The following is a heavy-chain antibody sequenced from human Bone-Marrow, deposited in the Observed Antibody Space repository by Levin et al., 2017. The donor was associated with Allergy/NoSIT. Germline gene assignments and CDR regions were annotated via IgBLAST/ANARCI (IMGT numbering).Heavy chain of an antibody. D-gene: IGHD3-10*01. Sequence: GESLKISCAASGFTFSSYGMHWVRQAPGKGLEWVAVISYDGSNKYYADSVKGRFTISRDNSKNTLYLQMNSLRAEDTAVYYCAKDRRWVGEHRPGDAFDIWGQGTMVTVSS. CDR3: AKDRRWVGEHRPGDAFDI. J-gene: IGHJ3*02. CDR1: GFTFSSYG. CDR2: ISYDGSNK. V-gene: IGHV3-30*18.